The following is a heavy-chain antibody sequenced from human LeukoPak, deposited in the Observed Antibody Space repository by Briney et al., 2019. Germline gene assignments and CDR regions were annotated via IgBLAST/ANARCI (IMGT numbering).Heavy chain of an antibody. J-gene: IGHJ4*02. V-gene: IGHV3-48*02. CDR3: ARNPAGIGDY. CDR1: GFTFSTYN. CDR2: ISSGSEII. Sequence: GGSLRLSCVASGFTFSTYNMNLVRQAPGKGLECVSFISSGSEIIYYADSVKGRFTVSIDNDNKSLYLQMNSLRDVDTAVYYCARNPAGIGDYLGQGTLVTVSS. D-gene: IGHD1-1*01.